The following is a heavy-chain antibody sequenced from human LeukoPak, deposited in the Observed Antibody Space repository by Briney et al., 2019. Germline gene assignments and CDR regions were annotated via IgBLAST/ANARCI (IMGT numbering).Heavy chain of an antibody. CDR1: GFTFSSYW. J-gene: IGHJ4*02. CDR2: IKQDGSEK. Sequence: PGGSLRLSCAASGFTFSSYWMSWVRQAPGKGLEWVANIKQDGSEKYYVDSVKGRFTISRDNAKNSLYLQMNSLRAEDTAVYYCAREPNRNGYYFDYWGQGTLVTVSS. CDR3: AREPNRNGYYFDY. D-gene: IGHD1-14*01. V-gene: IGHV3-7*01.